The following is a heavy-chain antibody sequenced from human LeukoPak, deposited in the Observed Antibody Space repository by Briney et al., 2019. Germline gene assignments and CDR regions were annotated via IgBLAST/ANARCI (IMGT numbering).Heavy chain of an antibody. CDR2: IYHSGST. CDR1: GGSISSSNW. CDR3: ARDRLDIVVFPSSKNRRYMDV. Sequence: SETLSLTCAVSGGSISSSNWWSWVRQPPGKGLEWIGEIYHSGSTNYNPSLKSRVTISVDKSKNQFSLKLSSVTAADTAVLYCARDRLDIVVFPSSKNRRYMDVWGKGTTVTVSS. D-gene: IGHD2-15*01. J-gene: IGHJ6*03. V-gene: IGHV4-4*02.